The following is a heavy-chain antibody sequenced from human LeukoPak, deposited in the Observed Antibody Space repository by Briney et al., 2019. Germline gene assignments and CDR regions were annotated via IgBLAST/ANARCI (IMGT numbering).Heavy chain of an antibody. CDR1: GFTFSSYA. D-gene: IGHD2-21*01. CDR3: AKEVDYCGGDCYSGFDY. V-gene: IGHV3-23*01. CDR2: ISGSGGST. J-gene: IGHJ4*02. Sequence: GGSLRLSCAASGFTFSSYAMSGVRPAPGKGLEWVSAISGSGGSTYYADSVKGRFTISRDNSKNTLYLQMNSLRAEDTAVYYCAKEVDYCGGDCYSGFDYWGQGTLVTVSS.